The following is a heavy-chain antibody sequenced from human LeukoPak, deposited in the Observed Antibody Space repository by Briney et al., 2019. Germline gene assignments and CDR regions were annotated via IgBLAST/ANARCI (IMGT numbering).Heavy chain of an antibody. V-gene: IGHV4-31*03. CDR3: ARGGQWLSYVAFDI. J-gene: IGHJ3*02. Sequence: SETLSLTCTVSGGSISSGGYYWSWIRQHPGKGLEWIGYTYYSGSTYYNPSLKSRVTISVDTSKNQFSLKLSSVTAADTAVYYCARGGQWLSYVAFDIWGQGTMVTVSS. CDR1: GGSISSGGYY. D-gene: IGHD3-22*01. CDR2: TYYSGST.